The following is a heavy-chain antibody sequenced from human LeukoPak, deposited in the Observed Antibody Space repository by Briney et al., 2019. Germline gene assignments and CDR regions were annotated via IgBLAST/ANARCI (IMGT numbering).Heavy chain of an antibody. V-gene: IGHV4-30-4*01. CDR1: GGSISSGDYY. CDR2: IYYSGST. CDR3: ARTAGYSGGVDY. J-gene: IGHJ4*02. Sequence: SQTLSLTCTVSGGSISSGDYYWSWIRQPPGKGLEWIGYIYYSGSTYYNPSLKSRVTISVDTSKNQFSLKLSSVTAADTAVYYCARTAGYSGGVDYWGQGTLVTVSS. D-gene: IGHD5-12*01.